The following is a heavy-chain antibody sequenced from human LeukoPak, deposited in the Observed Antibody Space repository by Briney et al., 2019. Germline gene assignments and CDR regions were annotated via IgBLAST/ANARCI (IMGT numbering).Heavy chain of an antibody. D-gene: IGHD6-19*01. CDR3: ARDSGPERKFDY. J-gene: IGHJ4*02. V-gene: IGHV3-30-3*01. CDR2: ISYDGSNK. CDR1: GFTFSSYA. Sequence: GGSLRLSCAASGFTFSSYAMHWVRQAPGKGLEWVAVISYDGSNKYYADSVKGRFTISRDNSKNTLYLQMNSLRAEDTAVYYCARDSGPERKFDYWGQGTLVTVSS.